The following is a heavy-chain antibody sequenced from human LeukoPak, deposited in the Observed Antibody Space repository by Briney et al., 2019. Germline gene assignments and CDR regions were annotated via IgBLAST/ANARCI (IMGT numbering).Heavy chain of an antibody. J-gene: IGHJ4*02. CDR3: AKDQKSIAATGYDY. V-gene: IGHV3-23*01. D-gene: IGHD6-13*01. CDR2: ISGSGGST. Sequence: GGTLRLSRAASGFTFPHFAMSWGRQGPGKGLECVSTISGSGGSTYYADSVKGRSTISKDNSKNTLFLQMNSLRADDAAVYFCAKDQKSIAATGYDYWGQGTLVTVSS. CDR1: GFTFPHFA.